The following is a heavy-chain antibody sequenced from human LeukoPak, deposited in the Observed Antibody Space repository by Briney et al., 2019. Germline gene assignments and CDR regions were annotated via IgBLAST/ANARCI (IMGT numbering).Heavy chain of an antibody. CDR3: ARDRRYYGSGSNTYYFDY. J-gene: IGHJ4*02. CDR1: GGSISSYY. V-gene: IGHV4-59*01. D-gene: IGHD3-10*01. Sequence: SETLSLTCTVSGGSISSYYWSWIRQPPGKGLEWIGYIYYSGSTNYNPSLKGRVTISVDTSKNQFSLKLSSVTAADTAVYYCARDRRYYGSGSNTYYFDYWGQGTLVTVSS. CDR2: IYYSGST.